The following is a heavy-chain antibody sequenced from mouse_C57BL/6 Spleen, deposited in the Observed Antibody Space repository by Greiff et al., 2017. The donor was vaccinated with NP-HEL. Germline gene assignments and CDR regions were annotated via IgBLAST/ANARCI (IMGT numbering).Heavy chain of an antibody. CDR1: GYTFTNYW. CDR3: ASELAPYAMDY. Sequence: VQLQQSGAELVRPGTSVKMSCKASGYTFTNYWIGWAKQRPGHGLEWIGEIYPGGGYTNYNEKFKGKATLTADKSSSTAYMQFSSLTSEDSAIYYCASELAPYAMDYWGQGTSVTVSS. CDR2: IYPGGGYT. J-gene: IGHJ4*01. V-gene: IGHV1-63*01.